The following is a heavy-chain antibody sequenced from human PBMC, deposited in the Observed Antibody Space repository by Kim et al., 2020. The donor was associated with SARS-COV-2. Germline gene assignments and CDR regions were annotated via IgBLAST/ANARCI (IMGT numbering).Heavy chain of an antibody. V-gene: IGHV3-23*03. CDR3: AKDQVGSGELYCSGGSCYYYYGMDV. Sequence: GGSLRLSCAASGFTFSSYAMSWVRQAPGKGLEWVSVIYSGGSSTYYADSVKGRFTISRDNSKNTLYLQMNSLRAEDTAVYYCAKDQVGSGELYCSGGSCYYYYGMDVWGPGTPVTVSS. CDR2: IYSGGSST. J-gene: IGHJ6*02. D-gene: IGHD2-15*01. CDR1: GFTFSSYA.